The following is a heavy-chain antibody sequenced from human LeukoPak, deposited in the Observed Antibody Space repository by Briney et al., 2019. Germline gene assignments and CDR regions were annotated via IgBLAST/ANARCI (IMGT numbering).Heavy chain of an antibody. J-gene: IGHJ6*02. CDR3: ARGSSTYYYYYGMDV. CDR2: MNSNSGNT. Sequence: ASVKVSCKASGYTFTSYGISWVRQATGQGLEWMGWMNSNSGNTGYAQKFQGRVTMTRNTSISTAYMALSSLRSEDTAVYYCARGSSTYYYYYGMDVWGQGTTVTVSS. V-gene: IGHV1-8*02. CDR1: GYTFTSYG.